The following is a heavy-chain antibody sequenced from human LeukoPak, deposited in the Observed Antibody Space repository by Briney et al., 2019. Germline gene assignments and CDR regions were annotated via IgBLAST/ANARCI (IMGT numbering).Heavy chain of an antibody. CDR3: ARELGYCSSTSCYSYYYYYYMDV. CDR2: IYTSGST. Sequence: SETLSLTCTVSGGSISSGSYYWSWIRQPAGKGLEWIGRIYTSGSTNYNPSLESRVTISVDTSKNQFSLKLSSVTAADTAVYYCARELGYCSSTSCYSYYYYYYMDVWGKGTTVTVSS. J-gene: IGHJ6*03. V-gene: IGHV4-61*02. CDR1: GGSISSGSYY. D-gene: IGHD2-2*02.